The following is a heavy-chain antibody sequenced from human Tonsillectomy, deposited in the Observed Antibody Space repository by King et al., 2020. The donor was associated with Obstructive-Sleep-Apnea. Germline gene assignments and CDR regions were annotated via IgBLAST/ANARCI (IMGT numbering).Heavy chain of an antibody. V-gene: IGHV3-72*01. CDR3: ARDLRYCTTTTCYSGGYDS. CDR1: GFTFSDHY. Sequence: VQLVESGGGLVQPGGSLRLSCAASGFTFSDHYMDWVRQAPGKGLEWVCRSRNKGDSYTTEYAASVKGRFTISRDVSKNSLYLQMNSLKIEDTAVYYCARDLRYCTTTTCYSGGYDSWGQGTLVTVSS. D-gene: IGHD2-2*01. J-gene: IGHJ5*01. CDR2: SRNKGDSYTT.